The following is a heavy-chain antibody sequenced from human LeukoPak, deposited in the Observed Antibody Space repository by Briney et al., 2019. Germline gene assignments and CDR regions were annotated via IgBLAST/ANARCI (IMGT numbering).Heavy chain of an antibody. V-gene: IGHV1-69*13. Sequence: SVKVSCKAPGGTFSSYAISWVRQAPGQGLEWMGGIIPIFGTANYAQKFQGRVTITADESTSTAYMELSSLRSEDTAVYYCAVTDSSSGWFDPWGQGTLVTVSS. D-gene: IGHD6-6*01. CDR1: GGTFSSYA. J-gene: IGHJ5*02. CDR3: AVTDSSSGWFDP. CDR2: IIPIFGTA.